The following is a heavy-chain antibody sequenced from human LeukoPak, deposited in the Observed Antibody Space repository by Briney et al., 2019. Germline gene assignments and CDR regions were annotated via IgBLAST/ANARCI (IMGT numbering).Heavy chain of an antibody. CDR2: MYNSGTT. CDR3: ARTTGYYAMDV. Sequence: PSETLSLTCTVSGGSISGDYWSWIRQPPGKALEWIGYMYNSGTTNYNPSVKSRVTISVNTSKTQFSLKLSSVTAADTAVYYCARTTGYYAMDVWGRGTTVIVSS. D-gene: IGHD4-17*01. J-gene: IGHJ6*02. CDR1: GGSISGDY. V-gene: IGHV4-59*01.